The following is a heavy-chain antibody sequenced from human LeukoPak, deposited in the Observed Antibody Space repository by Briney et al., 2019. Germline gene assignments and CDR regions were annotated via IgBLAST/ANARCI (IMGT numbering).Heavy chain of an antibody. J-gene: IGHJ5*02. D-gene: IGHD2-2*02. Sequence: PSQTLSLTCTVSGGSISSGGYYWSWIRQHPGKGLEWIGYIYYSGSTYYNPSLKGRVTISVDTSKNQFSLNLTSVTAADTAVYYCASSSHDIVVVPAAIPNWLDPWGQGTLVTVSS. CDR2: IYYSGST. V-gene: IGHV4-31*03. CDR3: ASSSHDIVVVPAAIPNWLDP. CDR1: GGSISSGGYY.